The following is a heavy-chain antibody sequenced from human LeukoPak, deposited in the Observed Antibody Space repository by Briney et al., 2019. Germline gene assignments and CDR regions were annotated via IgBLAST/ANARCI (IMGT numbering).Heavy chain of an antibody. CDR3: ARESSGWYVGYYYYYMDV. D-gene: IGHD6-19*01. Sequence: TGGSLRLSCAASGFTFSSYSMNWVRQAPGKGLEWVSYISSSSSTIYYADSVKGRFTISRDNAKNSLYLQMNSLRAEDTAVYYCARESSGWYVGYYYYYMDVWGKGTRSPSP. CDR2: ISSSSSTI. V-gene: IGHV3-48*01. J-gene: IGHJ6*03. CDR1: GFTFSSYS.